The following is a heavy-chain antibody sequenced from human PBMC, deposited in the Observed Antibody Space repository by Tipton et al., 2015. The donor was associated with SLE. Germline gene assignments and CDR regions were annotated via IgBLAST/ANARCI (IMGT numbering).Heavy chain of an antibody. V-gene: IGHV3-30-3*01. CDR3: AKDEPTSYDFWSGSRGAFDI. D-gene: IGHD3-3*01. J-gene: IGHJ3*02. Sequence: SLRLSCAASGFTFSSYAMHWVRQAPGKGLEWVAVISYDGSNKYYADSVKGRFTISRDNSKNTLHLQMNSLRAEDTAVYYCAKDEPTSYDFWSGSRGAFDIWGQGTMVTVSS. CDR1: GFTFSSYA. CDR2: ISYDGSNK.